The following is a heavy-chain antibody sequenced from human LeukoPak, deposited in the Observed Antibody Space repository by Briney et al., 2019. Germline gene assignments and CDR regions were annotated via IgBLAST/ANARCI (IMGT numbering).Heavy chain of an antibody. CDR1: GGSISSSSYY. J-gene: IGHJ4*02. Sequence: SQTLSLTCTVSGGSISSSSYYWGWIRQPPGKGLEWIGSIYYSGSTYYNPSLKSRVTISVDTSKNQFSLKLSSVTAADTAVYYCASQAVGATSDFDYWGQGTLVTVSS. CDR3: ASQAVGATSDFDY. V-gene: IGHV4-39*07. CDR2: IYYSGST. D-gene: IGHD1-26*01.